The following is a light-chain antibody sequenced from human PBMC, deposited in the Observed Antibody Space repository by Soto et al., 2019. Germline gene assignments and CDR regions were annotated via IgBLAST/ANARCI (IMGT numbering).Light chain of an antibody. CDR2: DAS. J-gene: IGKJ2*01. V-gene: IGKV1-5*01. CDR3: QQYHSYPYT. CDR1: QSISGR. Sequence: DIPLTQSPSTLSAFVGDRVTISCRARQSISGRLAWYQQKAGRAPNLLIYDASTLETGVPLRFSGSGSGTEFTLTISVLQPDDFATYYCQQYHSYPYTFGQGTKLEIK.